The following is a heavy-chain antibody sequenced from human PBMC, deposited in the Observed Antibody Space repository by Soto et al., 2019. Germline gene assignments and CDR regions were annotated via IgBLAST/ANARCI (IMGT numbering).Heavy chain of an antibody. V-gene: IGHV4-59*01. Sequence: SETLSLTCTVSGGSISRYYGSWIRQPPGKGLEWIGYIYYSGSTNYNPSLKSRVTISVDTSKNQFSLKLSSVTAADTAVYYCARDNNILATLGAFDIWGQGTMVTVSS. CDR3: ARDNNILATLGAFDI. J-gene: IGHJ3*02. D-gene: IGHD5-12*01. CDR1: GGSISRYY. CDR2: IYYSGST.